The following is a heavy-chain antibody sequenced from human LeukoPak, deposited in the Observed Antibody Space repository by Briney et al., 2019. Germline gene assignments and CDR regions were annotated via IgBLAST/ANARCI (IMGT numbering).Heavy chain of an antibody. Sequence: GGSLRLSCTASGFTFGDYAMSWVRQAPGKGLEWVANIKGDESARHQADSVKGRFTISRDNAQNSVYLQMSSLRGEDTAVYYCARDVGGSLDYWGQGTLVTVSS. J-gene: IGHJ4*02. CDR3: ARDVGGSLDY. D-gene: IGHD1-26*01. CDR1: GFTFGDYA. CDR2: IKGDESAR. V-gene: IGHV3-7*01.